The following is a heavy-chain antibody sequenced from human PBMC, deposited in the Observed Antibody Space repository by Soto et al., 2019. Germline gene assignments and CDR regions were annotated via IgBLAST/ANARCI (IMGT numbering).Heavy chain of an antibody. J-gene: IGHJ6*02. D-gene: IGHD1-26*01. Sequence: GGSLRLSCAASGCTFSSYAMSWVRQAPGKGLEWVSAISGSGGSTYYADSVKGRFTISRDNSKNTLYLQMNSLRAEDTAVYYCARDRRVIGSYSYYYYGMDVWGQGTTVPVSS. CDR2: ISGSGGST. V-gene: IGHV3-23*01. CDR3: ARDRRVIGSYSYYYYGMDV. CDR1: GCTFSSYA.